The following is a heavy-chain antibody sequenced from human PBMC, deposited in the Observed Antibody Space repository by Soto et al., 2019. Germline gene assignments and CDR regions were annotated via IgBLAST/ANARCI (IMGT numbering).Heavy chain of an antibody. CDR1: GLTSRSHA. CDR3: AEAEAVATVKANVDD. CDR2: ISGGGYTA. V-gene: IGHV3-23*01. J-gene: IGHJ4*02. D-gene: IGHD5-12*01. Sequence: EVQLLESGGGLVQPGGSLRLSCVVSGLTSRSHAMSWVRQAPGQGLEWVAGISGGGYTAYYPDSVRGRFTISRDNSKNSVYLQSANLGADDTDVDYGAEAEAVATVKANVDDGGEGSLVTVSS.